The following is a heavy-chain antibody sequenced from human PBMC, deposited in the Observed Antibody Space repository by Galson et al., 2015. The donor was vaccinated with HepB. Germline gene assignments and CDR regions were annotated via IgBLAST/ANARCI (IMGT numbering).Heavy chain of an antibody. J-gene: IGHJ4*03. CDR1: GFTFSDYY. Sequence: SLRLSCAASGFTFSDYYMSWIRQAPGKGLEWVSYISSSSTYTNYADSVKGRFTISRENAKKSLYLQINSLRAEDTAVYYCARVADADYGDHSHFDYWGQGTMITVSS. CDR3: ARVADADYGDHSHFDY. D-gene: IGHD4-17*01. CDR2: ISSSSTYT. V-gene: IGHV3-11*06.